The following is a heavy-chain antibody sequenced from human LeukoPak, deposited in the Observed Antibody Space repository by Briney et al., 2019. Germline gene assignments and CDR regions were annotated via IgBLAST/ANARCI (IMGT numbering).Heavy chain of an antibody. J-gene: IGHJ4*02. D-gene: IGHD3-22*01. CDR1: GGSISSYC. CDR3: AGQYYYDSSGYYSYYFDY. CDR2: IYYSGST. Sequence: SETLSLTCTVSGGSISSYCWSWIRQPPGKGLEWIGYIYYSGSTNYNPSLKSRVTISVDTSKNQFSLKLSSVTAADTAVYYCAGQYYYDSSGYYSYYFDYWGQGTLVTVSS. V-gene: IGHV4-59*01.